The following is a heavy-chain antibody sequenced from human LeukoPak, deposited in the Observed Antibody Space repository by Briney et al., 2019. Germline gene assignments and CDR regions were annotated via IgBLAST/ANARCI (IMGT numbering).Heavy chain of an antibody. D-gene: IGHD6-19*01. CDR2: INANSGTT. V-gene: IGHV3-23*01. CDR3: AKPISGGLAVTADWFHP. CDR1: GXAFSVYA. J-gene: IGHJ5*01. Sequence: GGSLRLSCTASGXAFSVYAVSWLRQPPGKGQEWVSTINANSGTTSYAASVRGRFTISRDNSKNTLYLQLNTLRADDTATYYCAKPISGGLAVTADWFHPWGQGTLVVVSS.